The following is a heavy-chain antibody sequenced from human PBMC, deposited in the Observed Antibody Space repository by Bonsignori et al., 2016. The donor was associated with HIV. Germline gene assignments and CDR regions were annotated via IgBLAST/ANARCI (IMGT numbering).Heavy chain of an antibody. J-gene: IGHJ4*02. D-gene: IGHD6-13*01. V-gene: IGHV3-21*01. Sequence: VRQAPGKGLEWVSSISSSSSYIYYADSVKGRFTISRDNAKNSLYLQMNSLRAEDTAVYYCARDLAAALPFDYWGQGTLVTVSS. CDR3: ARDLAAALPFDY. CDR2: ISSSSSYI.